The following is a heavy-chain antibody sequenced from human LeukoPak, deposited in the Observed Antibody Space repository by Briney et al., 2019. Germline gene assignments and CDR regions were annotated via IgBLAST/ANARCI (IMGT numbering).Heavy chain of an antibody. V-gene: IGHV3-30*18. Sequence: GRSLSLSCAASGFTFKSHGMHWVRQPPGRGLEWLALISYDGSNDHYADSVKGRFTISRDNAKNTLSLQMHSVRPDDTAVYYCAKSGDNVVDINWLDAWGQGTLVTVSS. CDR3: AKSGDNVVDINWLDA. CDR2: ISYDGSND. J-gene: IGHJ5*02. D-gene: IGHD3-22*01. CDR1: GFTFKSHG.